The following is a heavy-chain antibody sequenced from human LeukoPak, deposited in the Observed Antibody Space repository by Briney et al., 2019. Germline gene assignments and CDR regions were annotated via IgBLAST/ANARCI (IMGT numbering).Heavy chain of an antibody. Sequence: ASVKVSCKASGGTFSSYAISWVRQAPGQGPEWMGGIIPIFGTANYAQKFRGRVTITADESTSTAYMELNSLRAEDTAVYYCAREAGSGWYLRWFDPWGQGTLVTVSS. V-gene: IGHV1-69*13. CDR2: IIPIFGTA. CDR3: AREAGSGWYLRWFDP. J-gene: IGHJ5*02. D-gene: IGHD6-19*01. CDR1: GGTFSSYA.